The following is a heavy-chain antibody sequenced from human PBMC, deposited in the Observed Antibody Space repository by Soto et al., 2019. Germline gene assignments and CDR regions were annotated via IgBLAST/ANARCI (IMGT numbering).Heavy chain of an antibody. J-gene: IGHJ6*02. CDR1: GYSFTSYW. D-gene: IGHD1-7*01. CDR2: IDPSDSYT. V-gene: IGHV5-10-1*01. Sequence: ESLKISRKGSGYSFTSYWIRWVRQMPGKGLEWMGRIDPSDSYTNYSPSFQGHVTITADKSISTAYLQWRSLKASDTAMYYCASSGTGTTYYGMDVWGQGTTVTVSS. CDR3: ASSGTGTTYYGMDV.